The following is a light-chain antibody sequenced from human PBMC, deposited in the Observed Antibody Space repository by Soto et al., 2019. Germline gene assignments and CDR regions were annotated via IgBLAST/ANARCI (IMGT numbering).Light chain of an antibody. CDR1: SSNIGSNF. CDR2: RND. J-gene: IGLJ2*01. V-gene: IGLV1-47*01. CDR3: AAWDDSLNVV. Sequence: QFVLTQPPSASGTPGQRVTISCSGSSSNIGSNFVYWYQQLPGTAPKLLIYRNDQRPLGVPDRFSGSKSGTSASLAISGLRSEDEADYYCAAWDDSLNVVFGGGTKLTVL.